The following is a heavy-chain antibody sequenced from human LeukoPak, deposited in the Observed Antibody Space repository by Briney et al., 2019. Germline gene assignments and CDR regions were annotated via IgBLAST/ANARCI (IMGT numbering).Heavy chain of an antibody. Sequence: GGSLRLSCAASGFIFSSYPMHWVRQAPGKGLEWVAAIAFDDTDRYYIDSVKGRFTISRDDSKNTLYLHMTSLRAEDTAVYYCTNSDDYGDYWGQGTLVTVSS. CDR2: IAFDDTDR. CDR1: GFIFSSYP. J-gene: IGHJ4*02. CDR3: TNSDDYGDY. V-gene: IGHV3-30*04.